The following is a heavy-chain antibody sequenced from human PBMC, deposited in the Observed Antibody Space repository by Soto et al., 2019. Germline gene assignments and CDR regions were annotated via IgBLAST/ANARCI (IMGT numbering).Heavy chain of an antibody. Sequence: SETLSLTCTVSGGSISSGGYYWSWIRQHPGKGLEWSGYIYYSGSTYYNQSLKNRVSISVDMSKNQFSLSLSSVTAADTAVYYCARSIDSWGQGTRVTVPS. J-gene: IGHJ5*01. CDR2: IYYSGST. CDR3: ARSIDS. CDR1: GGSISSGGYY. V-gene: IGHV4-31*03.